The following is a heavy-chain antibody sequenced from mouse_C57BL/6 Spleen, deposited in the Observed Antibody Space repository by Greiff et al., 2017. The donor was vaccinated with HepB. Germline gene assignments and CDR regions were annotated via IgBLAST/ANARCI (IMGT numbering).Heavy chain of an antibody. V-gene: IGHV1S81*02. D-gene: IGHD1-1*01. CDR1: GYTFTSYW. CDR2: TNPTNGRT. CDR3: ARIKKIVGTYFDY. J-gene: IGHJ2*01. Sequence: QVQLQQSGAELVKAGASVKMSCKASGYTFTSYWMHWVKQRLGQGLEWFAETNPTNGRTYYNEKFKSKATLTVDKSSSTAYMLLSGPTFEDSAVYYCARIKKIVGTYFDYWGQGTTLVVSS.